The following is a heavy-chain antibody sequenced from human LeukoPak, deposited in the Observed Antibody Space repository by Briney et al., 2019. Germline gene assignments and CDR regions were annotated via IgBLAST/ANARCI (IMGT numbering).Heavy chain of an antibody. CDR1: GFTFTSYS. D-gene: IGHD1-26*01. CDR3: AKGARELTDFDY. Sequence: PGGSLRLSCAASGFTFTSYSMNWVRQAPGKGLEWVSTISGGGGSTYYADSVKGRFTISRDNSKNTLYLQMNSLRAEDTAVYYCAKGARELTDFDYWGQGTLVTVSS. J-gene: IGHJ4*02. V-gene: IGHV3-23*01. CDR2: ISGGGGST.